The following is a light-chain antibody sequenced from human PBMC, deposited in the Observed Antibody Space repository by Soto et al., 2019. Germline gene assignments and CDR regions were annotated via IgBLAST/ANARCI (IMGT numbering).Light chain of an antibody. CDR3: QRTYNAPFT. J-gene: IGKJ3*01. CDR2: AAS. CDR1: ARIERY. V-gene: IGKV1-39*01. Sequence: DIQMTQSPSSLSAFVGDTVTSICRATARIERYLNWYQQKPGQAPRVLITAASTLESGVPSRFSGSGSGTDFTLTINNLQPEDFATYYCQRTYNAPFTFGPGTKVSIK.